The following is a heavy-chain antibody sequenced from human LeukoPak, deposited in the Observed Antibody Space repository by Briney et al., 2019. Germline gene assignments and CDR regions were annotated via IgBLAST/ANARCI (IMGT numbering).Heavy chain of an antibody. D-gene: IGHD3-3*01. Sequence: KPSETLSLTCTVSGGSISSYYWSWIRQPPGKGLEWIGYIYYSGSTNYNPSLKSRVTISVDTSKNQFSLKLSSVTAADTAVYYCARDHNFGVVFGGLEFDLWGQGTLVTVSS. CDR2: IYYSGST. CDR1: GGSISSYY. CDR3: ARDHNFGVVFGGLEFDL. V-gene: IGHV4-59*01. J-gene: IGHJ5*02.